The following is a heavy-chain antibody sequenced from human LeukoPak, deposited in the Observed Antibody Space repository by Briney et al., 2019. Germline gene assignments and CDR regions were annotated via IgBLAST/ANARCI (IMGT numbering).Heavy chain of an antibody. D-gene: IGHD5-12*01. V-gene: IGHV3-30-3*01. CDR2: ISDDGNNK. Sequence: GGSLRLSCAASGFTFNRYSFHWVRQAPGKGLEWEAVISDDGNNKYYVDSVKGRFTISRDNSKNTLYLQMNSLRTEDTAMYYCARTYRYSGWKYFDYWGQGTLVTVSS. J-gene: IGHJ4*02. CDR1: GFTFNRYS. CDR3: ARTYRYSGWKYFDY.